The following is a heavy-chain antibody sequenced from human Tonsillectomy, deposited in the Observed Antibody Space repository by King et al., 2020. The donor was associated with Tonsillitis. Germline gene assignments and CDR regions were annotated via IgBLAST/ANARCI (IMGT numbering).Heavy chain of an antibody. Sequence: MQLQESGPGLVKPSETLSLTCTVSGGSISSYYWSWVRQPPGKGLEWIGYIYYSGSTNYNPSLKSRVTISVDTSKNQFSLKLRSVTAADTAVYYCVGPPFEDIWGQGTMVTVSS. CDR3: VGPPFEDI. CDR2: IYYSGST. D-gene: IGHD3-3*02. V-gene: IGHV4-59*08. J-gene: IGHJ3*02. CDR1: GGSISSYY.